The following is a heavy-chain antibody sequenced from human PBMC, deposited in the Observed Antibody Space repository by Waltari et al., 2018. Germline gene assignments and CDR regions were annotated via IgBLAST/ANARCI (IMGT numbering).Heavy chain of an antibody. Sequence: EVQLVESGGGLVQPGGSLRLSCAASGFNFSSYAMSWVRQAPGKGLEWVSAISGSGGSTYYADSVKGRFTISRDNSKNTLYLQMNSLRAEDTAVYYCAKTFLYRYSYGNDAFDIWGQGTMVTVSS. CDR1: GFNFSSYA. J-gene: IGHJ3*02. D-gene: IGHD5-18*01. CDR2: ISGSGGST. CDR3: AKTFLYRYSYGNDAFDI. V-gene: IGHV3-23*04.